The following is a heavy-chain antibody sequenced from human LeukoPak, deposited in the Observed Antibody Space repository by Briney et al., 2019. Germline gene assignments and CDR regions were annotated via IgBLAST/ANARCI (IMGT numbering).Heavy chain of an antibody. D-gene: IGHD6-13*01. V-gene: IGHV4-39*07. CDR2: IYYSGRT. J-gene: IGHJ3*02. Sequence: SETLSLTCTVSGGSISSSSYYWGWIRQPPGKGLEWIGSIYYSGRTNYNPSLKSRVTISVDTSKNQFSLKLSSVTAADTAVYYCARDPGGISAPDAFDIWGQGTMVTVSS. CDR3: ARDPGGISAPDAFDI. CDR1: GGSISSSSYY.